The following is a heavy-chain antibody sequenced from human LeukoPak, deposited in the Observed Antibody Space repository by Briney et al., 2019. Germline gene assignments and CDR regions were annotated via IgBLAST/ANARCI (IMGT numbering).Heavy chain of an antibody. CDR1: GFTFSSYS. D-gene: IGHD3-22*01. Sequence: GGSLRLSCAASGFTFSSYSMNWVRQAPGKGLEWVSSITSSSNYIYCADSVKGRFTISRDNAKNSLYLQMNSLRAEDTAVYYCARVNYDSSGHRIGHYFDYWGQGTLVTVSS. V-gene: IGHV3-21*01. CDR2: ITSSSNYI. J-gene: IGHJ4*02. CDR3: ARVNYDSSGHRIGHYFDY.